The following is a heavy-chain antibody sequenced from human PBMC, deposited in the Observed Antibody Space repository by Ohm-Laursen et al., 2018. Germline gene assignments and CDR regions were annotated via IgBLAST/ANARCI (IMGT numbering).Heavy chain of an antibody. CDR1: GITFSRYG. CDR3: AKGGHWNYHYFDS. V-gene: IGHV3-30*18. J-gene: IGHJ4*02. CDR2: ISEDGNNK. Sequence: SLRLSCTATGITFSRYGMHWVRQAPGKGLEWVAVISEDGNNKNYGDSVKGRFDISRDNSKDTLYLQMSRLIPEDTAVYYCAKGGHWNYHYFDSWGQGTLVTVSS. D-gene: IGHD1-7*01.